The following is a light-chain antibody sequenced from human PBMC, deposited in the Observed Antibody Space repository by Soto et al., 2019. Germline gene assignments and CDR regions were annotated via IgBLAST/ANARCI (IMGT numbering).Light chain of an antibody. CDR3: QQYNNWPPWT. CDR2: DAS. J-gene: IGKJ1*01. V-gene: IGKV3-15*01. Sequence: EIVMTQSPATLSVSPGERATLSCRASQSVSSNLAWYQQKPGQAPRLLIYDASTRATGIPARFSGSGSGREFTLTISSLQSEDFAVYYCQQYNNWPPWTLGHGTKVEIK. CDR1: QSVSSN.